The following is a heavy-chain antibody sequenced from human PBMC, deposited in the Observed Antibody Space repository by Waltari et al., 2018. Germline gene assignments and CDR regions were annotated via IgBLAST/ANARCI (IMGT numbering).Heavy chain of an antibody. D-gene: IGHD5-12*01. CDR1: GGTFSSYA. V-gene: IGHV1-69*05. CDR3: ARVKRWLRSSYYFDY. Sequence: QVQLVQSGAEVKKPGSSVKVSCKASGGTFSSYAISWVRQAPGQGLEWMGGIIPIFGTANYAQKFHGRVTITTDESTSTAYMELSSLRSEDTAVYYCARVKRWLRSSYYFDYWGQGTLVTVSS. J-gene: IGHJ4*02. CDR2: IIPIFGTA.